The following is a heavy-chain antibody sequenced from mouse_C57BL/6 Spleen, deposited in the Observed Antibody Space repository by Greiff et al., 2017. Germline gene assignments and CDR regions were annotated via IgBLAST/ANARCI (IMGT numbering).Heavy chain of an antibody. J-gene: IGHJ2*01. CDR1: GYTFTSYG. D-gene: IGHD4-1*01. V-gene: IGHV1-81*01. CDR2: IYPRSGNT. Sequence: VKLMESGAELARPGASVKLSCKASGYTFTSYGISWVKQRTGQGLEWIGEIYPRSGNTYYNEKFKGKATLTADKSSSTAYMELRSLTSEDSAVYFCARTGTGNYFDYWGQGTTLTVSS. CDR3: ARTGTGNYFDY.